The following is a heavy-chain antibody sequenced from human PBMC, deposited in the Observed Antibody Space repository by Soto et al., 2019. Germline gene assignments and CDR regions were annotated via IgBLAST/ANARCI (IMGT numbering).Heavy chain of an antibody. CDR3: ARDKITGLFDY. V-gene: IGHV4-34*01. CDR2: INHSGST. Sequence: QVQLQEWGAGLLKPSETLSLTCAVSGGSFSGYYWTWIRQPPGTGLEWIGEINHSGSTNYNPSLKSRVTISVDTSKNQFSLKLTSVTAAATAVYYCARDKITGLFDYLGQATLVTVSS. CDR1: GGSFSGYY. J-gene: IGHJ4*02. D-gene: IGHD2-8*02.